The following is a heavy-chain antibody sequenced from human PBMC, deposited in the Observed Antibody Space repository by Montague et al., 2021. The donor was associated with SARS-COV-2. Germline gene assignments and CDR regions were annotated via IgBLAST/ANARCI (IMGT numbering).Heavy chain of an antibody. J-gene: IGHJ2*01. D-gene: IGHD1-1*01. CDR2: SRYGGTS. V-gene: IGHV4-39*01. Sequence: SETLSLTCTVSSASISNDIYYWGWIRQPPGKGPEWIGGSRYGGTSYYNPSLKSRVTISIDTSKNQCSLTITAATAADTAVYFCARQDIQLRFDLWGRGTLVTVSS. CDR1: SASISNDIYY. CDR3: ARQDIQLRFDL.